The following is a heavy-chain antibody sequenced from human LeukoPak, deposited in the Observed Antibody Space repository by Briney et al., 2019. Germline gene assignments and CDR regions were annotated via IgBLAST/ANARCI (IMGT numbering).Heavy chain of an antibody. CDR1: GGSIGSHY. CDR2: IYYSGST. Sequence: SETLSLTCTVSGGSIGSHYWSWIRQPPGKGLEWIGYIYYSGSTNYNPSLKSRVTISVDTSKSQFSLKLSSVTAADTAVYYCARIPGYSSGWTDFDYWGQGTLVTVSS. CDR3: ARIPGYSSGWTDFDY. D-gene: IGHD6-19*01. V-gene: IGHV4-59*11. J-gene: IGHJ4*02.